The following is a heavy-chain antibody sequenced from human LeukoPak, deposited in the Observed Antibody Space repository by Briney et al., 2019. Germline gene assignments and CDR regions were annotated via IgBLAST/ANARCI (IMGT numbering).Heavy chain of an antibody. CDR2: ISDSGART. J-gene: IGHJ4*02. CDR1: GFTFRTYG. D-gene: IGHD3-9*01. CDR3: AKGGTYDDLFTF. Sequence: GGTLRLSCAASGFTFRTYGMSWVRQAPGKGLEWVSIISDSGARTYYADSVKGRFTISRDNSKNTLYLQMNSLRAEGTALYYCAKGGTYDDLFTFWGQGILVTVSS. V-gene: IGHV3-23*01.